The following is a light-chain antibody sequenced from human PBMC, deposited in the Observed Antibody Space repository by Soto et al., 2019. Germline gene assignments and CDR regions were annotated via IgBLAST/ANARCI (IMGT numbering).Light chain of an antibody. CDR2: GAS. J-gene: IGKJ1*01. V-gene: IGKV3-11*01. CDR1: QSVGNN. Sequence: MTQSPATRSVSPGERATLACRASQSVGNNLAWYQQIPGQAPRLLIYGASTRATGVPARFSGSGSGANFTLTISSLEPEDSAIYYCQQRSNWPWTFGQGTKVDIK. CDR3: QQRSNWPWT.